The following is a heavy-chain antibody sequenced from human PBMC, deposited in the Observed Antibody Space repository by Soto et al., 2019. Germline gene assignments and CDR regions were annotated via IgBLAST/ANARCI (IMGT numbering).Heavy chain of an antibody. CDR3: ARGVSVTLAVQGGAPDKNYFDS. D-gene: IGHD1-26*01. J-gene: IGHJ4*02. Sequence: PSETLSLTCAVSGASFSGFYWSWIRQSPGKGLEWIGEIDHSGTTNHNTALKSRATMSVDTSKNQFSLKLRSVTAADTAVYYCARGVSVTLAVQGGAPDKNYFDSWSQGNLVTVSS. V-gene: IGHV4-34*04. CDR1: GASFSGFY. CDR2: IDHSGTT.